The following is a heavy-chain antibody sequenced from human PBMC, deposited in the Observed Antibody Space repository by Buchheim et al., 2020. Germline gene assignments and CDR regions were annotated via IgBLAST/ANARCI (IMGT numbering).Heavy chain of an antibody. V-gene: IGHV3-30*18. Sequence: QVQLVESGGGVVQPGRSLRLSCAASGFTFSSYGMHWVRQAQGKGLEWVAVISYDGSNTYYADSVKGRFTFSRDNSKKTVYLQMNSLRAEDTAVYYCAKEVGGSYPDYWGQGTL. CDR2: ISYDGSNT. D-gene: IGHD1-26*01. CDR1: GFTFSSYG. CDR3: AKEVGGSYPDY. J-gene: IGHJ4*02.